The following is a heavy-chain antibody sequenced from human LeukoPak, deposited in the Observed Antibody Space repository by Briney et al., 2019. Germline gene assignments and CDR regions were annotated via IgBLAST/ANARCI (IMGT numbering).Heavy chain of an antibody. Sequence: GASVKVSCKASGGTFSSYAISWVRQAPGQGLEWMGGIIPIFGTANYAQKFQGRVTITTDESTSTAYMELSSLRSEDTAVYYCARDELRGFSGPYYYYYYMDVWGKGTTVTVSS. V-gene: IGHV1-69*05. J-gene: IGHJ6*03. CDR1: GGTFSSYA. D-gene: IGHD3-10*01. CDR2: IIPIFGTA. CDR3: ARDELRGFSGPYYYYYYMDV.